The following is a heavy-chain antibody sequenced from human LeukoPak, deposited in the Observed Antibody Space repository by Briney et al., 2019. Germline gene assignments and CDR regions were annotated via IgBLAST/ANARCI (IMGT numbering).Heavy chain of an antibody. Sequence: PSETLSLTCTVSGGSISSGGYYWSWIRQHPGRGVEWIGYIYYSGSTYYNPSLKSRVTISLDPSKNQFSLKLSSVTAADTAVYYCARYRAVVVVAATWNAFDIWGQGTMVTVSS. CDR3: ARYRAVVVVAATWNAFDI. CDR1: GGSISSGGYY. V-gene: IGHV4-31*03. CDR2: IYYSGST. J-gene: IGHJ3*02. D-gene: IGHD2-15*01.